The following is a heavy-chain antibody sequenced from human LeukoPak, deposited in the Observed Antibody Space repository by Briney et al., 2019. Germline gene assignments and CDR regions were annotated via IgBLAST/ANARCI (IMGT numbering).Heavy chain of an antibody. J-gene: IGHJ4*02. V-gene: IGHV3-9*03. D-gene: IGHD3-10*01. CDR3: AKDFGPTMVRGVILYY. CDR1: GFTFDDYA. Sequence: GGSLRLSCAASGFTFDDYAMHWVRQAPGKGLEWVSGISWNSGSMGYADSVKGRFTISRDNAKNSLYLQMNSLRAEDMALYYCAKDFGPTMVRGVILYYWGQGTLVTVSS. CDR2: ISWNSGSM.